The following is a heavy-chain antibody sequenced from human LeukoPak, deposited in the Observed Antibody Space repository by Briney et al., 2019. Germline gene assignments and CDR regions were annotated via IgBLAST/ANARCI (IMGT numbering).Heavy chain of an antibody. CDR3: AHSTTTYYYDSSGYYSAEYFQH. J-gene: IGHJ1*01. D-gene: IGHD3-22*01. V-gene: IGHV2-5*01. CDR1: GFSLSTSGVG. CDR2: IYWNDDK. Sequence: SSPTLVKPTQTLTLTCTFSGFSLSTSGVGVGWIRQPPGKALEWLALIYWNDDKRYSPSLKSRLTITKDTSKNQVVLTMTNMDPVDTATYYCAHSTTTYYYDSSGYYSAEYFQHWGQGTLVTVSS.